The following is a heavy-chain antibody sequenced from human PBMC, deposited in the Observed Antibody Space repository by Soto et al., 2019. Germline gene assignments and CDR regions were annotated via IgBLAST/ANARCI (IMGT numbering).Heavy chain of an antibody. V-gene: IGHV3-23*01. CDR3: AKDLRDWLRNAFDV. CDR1: VFTFSNYA. Sequence: PGGSLRLACAASVFTFSNYAMSWVRQAPGKGLECVSTIVGSRTYYSDSVKGRFTISRDNSQNTLYLQMNNLRADDTAVYYCAKDLRDWLRNAFDVWGQGTMVTVSS. J-gene: IGHJ3*01. CDR2: IVGSRT. D-gene: IGHD5-12*01.